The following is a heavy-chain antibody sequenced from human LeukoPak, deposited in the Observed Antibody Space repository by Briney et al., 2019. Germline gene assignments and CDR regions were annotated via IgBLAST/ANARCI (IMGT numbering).Heavy chain of an antibody. D-gene: IGHD5-12*01. CDR1: GGSISSSSYY. CDR3: ARQQNRGYGLPFDY. CDR2: IYYSGNT. Sequence: SETLSLTCTVSGGSISSSSYYWGRIRQPPGKGLEWIGSIYYSGNTYYNPSLKSRVTISVDTSKSQFSLKLSSVTAADTAVYYCARQQNRGYGLPFDYWGQGTLVTVSS. J-gene: IGHJ4*02. V-gene: IGHV4-39*01.